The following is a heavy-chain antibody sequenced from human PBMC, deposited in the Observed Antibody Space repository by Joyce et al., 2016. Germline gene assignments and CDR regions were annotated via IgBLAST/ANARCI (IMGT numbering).Heavy chain of an antibody. CDR2: IKQDGREK. Sequence: EVQLVESGGGLVQPGESLRLSCAASGFTVSDFWMSWVRQTPGKGLGWVANIKQDGREKYYVDSVKGRFTISRDNAKNSLSLQLISLRAEDTAVYYCARGGYTFFNDWGQGTLVTVSS. CDR1: GFTVSDFW. J-gene: IGHJ4*02. V-gene: IGHV3-7*05. CDR3: ARGGYTFFND. D-gene: IGHD5-18*01.